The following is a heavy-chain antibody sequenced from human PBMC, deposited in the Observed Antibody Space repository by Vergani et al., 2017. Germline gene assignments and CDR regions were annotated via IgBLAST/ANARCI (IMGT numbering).Heavy chain of an antibody. J-gene: IGHJ4*02. D-gene: IGHD3-22*01. CDR2: MDYNGRA. Sequence: QVQLQQWGPGLVTPSGTLSLTCSVTGGSFFNSRYYWGWIRQPPGKGLEWIGSMDYNGRAYYTPSLRRRVAISIDTSKMQFSLKLYSLTAADTAIYYCARHVTQDYYNDSDYFDYWGLGTLVTVSS. CDR3: ARHVTQDYYNDSDYFDY. CDR1: GGSFFNSRYY. V-gene: IGHV4-39*01.